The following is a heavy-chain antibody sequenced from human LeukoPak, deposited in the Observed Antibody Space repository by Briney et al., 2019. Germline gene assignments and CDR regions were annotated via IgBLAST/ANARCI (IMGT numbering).Heavy chain of an antibody. Sequence: GGSLRLSCAASGITFSGSAMHWVRQASGKGLEWVGRIRSKANSYATAYAASVKGRFTISRDDSKNTAYLQMNSLKTEDTGVYYCTTDRGFGELLSPLDYWGQGTLVTVSS. D-gene: IGHD3-10*01. CDR3: TTDRGFGELLSPLDY. V-gene: IGHV3-73*01. CDR1: GITFSGSA. CDR2: IRSKANSYAT. J-gene: IGHJ4*02.